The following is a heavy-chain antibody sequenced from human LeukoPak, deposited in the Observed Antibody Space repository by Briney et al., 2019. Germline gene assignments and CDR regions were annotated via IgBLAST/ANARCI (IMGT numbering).Heavy chain of an antibody. V-gene: IGHV3-23*01. Sequence: AGGSLRLSCAASLDTLTVYAMCCVRQAPGKGLEWVSAISGSGGSTYYADSVKGRFTISRDNSKISQYLQMNSLRAEDMTVYYCTQRVCSGTSCHVRNWFDPWGQGTLVTVSS. CDR1: LDTLTVYA. J-gene: IGHJ5*02. D-gene: IGHD2-2*01. CDR2: ISGSGGST. CDR3: TQRVCSGTSCHVRNWFDP.